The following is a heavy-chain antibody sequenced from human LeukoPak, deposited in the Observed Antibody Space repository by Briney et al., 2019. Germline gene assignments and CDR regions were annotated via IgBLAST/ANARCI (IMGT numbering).Heavy chain of an antibody. Sequence: SGTLSLTCAVSGGSVSSSNWWSWVRQPPGKGLEWIGEIYHSGSTNYNPSLKSRVTILIDKSKNQFSLKLSSVTAADTAVYYCAREVGATTGFDYWGQGTLVTVSS. CDR1: GGSVSSSNW. J-gene: IGHJ4*02. CDR3: AREVGATTGFDY. D-gene: IGHD1-26*01. V-gene: IGHV4-4*02. CDR2: IYHSGST.